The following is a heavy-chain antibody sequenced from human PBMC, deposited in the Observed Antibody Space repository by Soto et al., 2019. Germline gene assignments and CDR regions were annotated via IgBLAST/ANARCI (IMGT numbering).Heavy chain of an antibody. CDR3: ARVTIAAARSQLDNWFDP. CDR1: GGSISSGGYY. V-gene: IGHV4-31*03. CDR2: IYYSGST. Sequence: SETLSLTCTVSGGSISSGGYYWSWIRQHPGKGLEWIGYIYYSGSTYYNPSLKSRVTISVDTSKNQFSLKLSSVTAADTAVYYCARVTIAAARSQLDNWFDPWGQGTLVTVSS. J-gene: IGHJ5*02. D-gene: IGHD6-13*01.